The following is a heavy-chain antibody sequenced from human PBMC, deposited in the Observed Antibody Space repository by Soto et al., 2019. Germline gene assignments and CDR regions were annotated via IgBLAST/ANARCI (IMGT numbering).Heavy chain of an antibody. Sequence: SETLSLTYEVSGDSINSDSHSWSWIRQSPGRGLEWIGYIYYTGSTNYNPSLKSRVTISVDTSKNQFSLKLSSVTAADTAVYYCARGDSYGVDAFDIWGQGTMVTVSS. CDR2: IYYTGST. CDR1: GDSINSDSHS. D-gene: IGHD5-18*01. CDR3: ARGDSYGVDAFDI. V-gene: IGHV4-30-2*06. J-gene: IGHJ3*02.